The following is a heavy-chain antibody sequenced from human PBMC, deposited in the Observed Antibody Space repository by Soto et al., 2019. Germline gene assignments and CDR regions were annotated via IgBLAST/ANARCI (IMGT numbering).Heavy chain of an antibody. V-gene: IGHV3-21*01. CDR2: VTSSPSSM. D-gene: IGHD6-19*01. Sequence: GGSLRLSCAASGFTFSGFSMNWVRQAPGKGLEWVSSVTSSPSSMFYADSVKGRFTISRDDAKNSLYLQMNSLRAEDTAVYYCARVKQWLVLRYYYGMDVWGQGTTVTVSS. CDR1: GFTFSGFS. CDR3: ARVKQWLVLRYYYGMDV. J-gene: IGHJ6*02.